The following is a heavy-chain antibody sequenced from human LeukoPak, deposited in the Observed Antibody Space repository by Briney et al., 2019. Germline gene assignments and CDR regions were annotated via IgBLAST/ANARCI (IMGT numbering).Heavy chain of an antibody. CDR1: GYTFTGYY. CDR3: ARDPTGDSGSLGTPDY. Sequence: ASVKVSCKASGYTFTGYYMHWVRQAPGQGLEWMGWINPNSGGTNYAQKVQGRVTMTRDTSISTAYMELSRLRSDDTAVYYCARDPTGDSGSLGTPDYWGQGTLVTVSS. D-gene: IGHD1-26*01. V-gene: IGHV1-2*02. J-gene: IGHJ4*02. CDR2: INPNSGGT.